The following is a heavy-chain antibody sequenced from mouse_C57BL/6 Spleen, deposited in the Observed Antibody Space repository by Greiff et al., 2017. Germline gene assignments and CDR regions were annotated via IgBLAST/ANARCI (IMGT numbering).Heavy chain of an antibody. D-gene: IGHD2-5*01. Sequence: QVQLQQSGAELVKPGASVKISCKASGYAFSSYWMNWVKQRPGKGLEWIGQIYPGDGDTNYNGKFKGKATLTADKSSSTAYMQLSSLTSEDSAVYFCARPYYSNSYYFDYWGQGTTLTVSS. CDR3: ARPYYSNSYYFDY. CDR1: GYAFSSYW. V-gene: IGHV1-80*01. CDR2: IYPGDGDT. J-gene: IGHJ2*01.